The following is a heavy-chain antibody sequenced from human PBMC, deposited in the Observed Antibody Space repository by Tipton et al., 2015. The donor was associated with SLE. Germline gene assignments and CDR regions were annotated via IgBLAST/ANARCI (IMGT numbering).Heavy chain of an antibody. J-gene: IGHJ3*02. D-gene: IGHD6-13*01. V-gene: IGHV4-59*01. Sequence: LRLSCTVSGGSISSYYWSWIRQPPGKGLEWIGYIYYSGSTNYNPSLKSRVTISVDTSKNQFSLKLSSVTAADTAVYYCARGGSSWPDAFDIWGQGTMVPVSS. CDR2: IYYSGST. CDR3: ARGGSSWPDAFDI. CDR1: GGSISSYY.